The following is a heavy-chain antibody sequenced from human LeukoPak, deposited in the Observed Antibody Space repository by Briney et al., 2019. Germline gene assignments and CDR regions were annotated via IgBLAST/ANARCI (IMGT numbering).Heavy chain of an antibody. D-gene: IGHD3-9*01. Sequence: ASVKVSCKASGYTFTSYAMNWVRQAPGQGLEWMGWINTNTGNPTYARGFTGRFVFSLDTSVSTAYLQISSLKAEDTAVYYCARDFGSRYDILTGYLEKTDYWGQGTLVTVSS. CDR2: INTNTGNP. CDR1: GYTFTSYA. CDR3: ARDFGSRYDILTGYLEKTDY. V-gene: IGHV7-4-1*02. J-gene: IGHJ4*02.